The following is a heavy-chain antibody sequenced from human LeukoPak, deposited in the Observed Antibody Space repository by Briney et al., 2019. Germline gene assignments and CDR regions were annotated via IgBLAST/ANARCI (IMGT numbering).Heavy chain of an antibody. Sequence: GGSLRLSCEASAFTFSSYWMSWVRQAPGKGLEWVANMKEDGGEINYVDSVKSRFTISRDNAKNSLFLQMNSLRFDDTAVYYCARDRGYSTFDYWGQGTLVTVTS. V-gene: IGHV3-7*01. D-gene: IGHD4-23*01. J-gene: IGHJ4*02. CDR1: AFTFSSYW. CDR2: MKEDGGEI. CDR3: ARDRGYSTFDY.